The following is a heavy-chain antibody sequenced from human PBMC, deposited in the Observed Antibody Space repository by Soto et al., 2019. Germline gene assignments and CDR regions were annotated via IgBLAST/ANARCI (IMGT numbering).Heavy chain of an antibody. CDR2: ISWNSGSI. V-gene: IGHV3-9*01. CDR3: AKKGGGSGWYAPSWYFDL. J-gene: IGHJ2*01. Sequence: EVQLVESGGGLVQPGRSLRLSCAASGFTFDDYAMHWVRQAPGKGLEWVSGISWNSGSIGYADSVKGRFTISRDNAKNSLYLQMNSRRAENTALYYCAKKGGGSGWYAPSWYFDLWGRGTLVTVSS. CDR1: GFTFDDYA. D-gene: IGHD6-19*01.